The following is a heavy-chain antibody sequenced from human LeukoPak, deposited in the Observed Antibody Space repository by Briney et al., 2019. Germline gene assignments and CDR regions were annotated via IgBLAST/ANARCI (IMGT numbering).Heavy chain of an antibody. Sequence: SETLSLTCTVSGGSISSYYWSWIRQPPGKGLEWIGYIYYSGSTNYNPSLKSRVTISVDMSKNQFSLKLSSVTAADTAVYYCARDLGGYRHGLEGDYWGQGTLVTVSS. J-gene: IGHJ4*02. CDR2: IYYSGST. V-gene: IGHV4-59*12. CDR3: ARDLGGYRHGLEGDY. CDR1: GGSISSYY. D-gene: IGHD5-18*01.